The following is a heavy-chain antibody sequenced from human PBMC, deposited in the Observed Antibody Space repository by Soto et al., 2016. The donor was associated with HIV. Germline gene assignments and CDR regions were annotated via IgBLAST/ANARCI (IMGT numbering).Heavy chain of an antibody. CDR2: INPNSGGT. V-gene: IGHV1-2*02. CDR1: GYIFTDYY. J-gene: IGHJ6*03. Sequence: QVQLVQSGAEVKKPGASVKVSCKASGYIFTDYYIHWVRQAPGQGLEWMGWINPNSGGTNYAQKFQGRVTMTRDTSISTAYMELSTLRSDDTAVFYCVRDFCCGFSCQGSTVDYAYYYMDVWGKGTTVTVSS. CDR3: VRDFCCGFSCQGSTVDYAYYYMDV. D-gene: IGHD2-15*01.